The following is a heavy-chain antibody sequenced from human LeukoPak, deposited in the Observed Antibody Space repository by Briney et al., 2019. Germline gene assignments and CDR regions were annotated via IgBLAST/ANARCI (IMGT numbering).Heavy chain of an antibody. CDR2: IKPEGKEK. CDR1: GFTFSSYW. Sequence: GGSLRLSCAASGFTFSSYWMSWVRQAPGKGLEWVANIKPEGKEKFYVDSVKGQFTISRDNVNNSVFLQMNSLRAEDTAVYYCARDGIDYWGQGTLVTVSS. J-gene: IGHJ4*02. D-gene: IGHD1-26*01. CDR3: ARDGIDY. V-gene: IGHV3-7*04.